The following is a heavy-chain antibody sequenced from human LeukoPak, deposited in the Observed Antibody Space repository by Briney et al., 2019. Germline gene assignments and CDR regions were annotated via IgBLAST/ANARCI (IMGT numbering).Heavy chain of an antibody. CDR2: MNPNSGRT. V-gene: IGHV1-8*01. CDR1: GYTLTSYD. CDR3: TRETSSRYFDY. J-gene: IGHJ4*02. Sequence: ASVRVSCKASGYTLTSYDINWVRQATGQGLEWMGWMNPNSGRTGYAQNFQGRITITRNTSISTAYMELSSLRSEDTAVYYCTRETSSRYFDYWGQGTLVTVSS.